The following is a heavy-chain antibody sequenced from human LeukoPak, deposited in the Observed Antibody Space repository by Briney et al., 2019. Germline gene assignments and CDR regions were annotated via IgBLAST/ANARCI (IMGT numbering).Heavy chain of an antibody. CDR2: MSVFNGYT. CDR1: GYTFTDHG. CDR3: ARAVGSTDYYGVDV. J-gene: IGHJ6*02. Sequence: ASVKVSCKASGYTFTDHGITWVRQARGQGFEWMGWMSVFNGYTKYAEGFQGRVTMTTDTSTRTAHMEMRGLRSDDTAVYYCARAVGSTDYYGVDVWGQGTTVIVSS. V-gene: IGHV1-18*01. D-gene: IGHD3-10*01.